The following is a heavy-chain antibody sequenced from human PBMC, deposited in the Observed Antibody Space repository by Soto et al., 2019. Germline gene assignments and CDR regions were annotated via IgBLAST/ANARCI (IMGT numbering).Heavy chain of an antibody. Sequence: HPGGSLRLSCAASGFTFDDYAMHWVRQAPGKGLEWVSGISWNSGSIGYADSVKGRFTISRDNAKNSLYLQMNSLRAEDTALYYCAKDIRTAVDTAMETGQNYYYYGMDVWGQGTTVTVSS. V-gene: IGHV3-9*01. J-gene: IGHJ6*02. CDR1: GFTFDDYA. CDR2: ISWNSGSI. CDR3: AKDIRTAVDTAMETGQNYYYYGMDV. D-gene: IGHD5-18*01.